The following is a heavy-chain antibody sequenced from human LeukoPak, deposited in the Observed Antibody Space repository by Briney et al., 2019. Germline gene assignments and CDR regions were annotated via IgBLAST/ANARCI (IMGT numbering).Heavy chain of an antibody. V-gene: IGHV1-2*02. Sequence: ASVKVSCKASGYTFTGYYMHWVRQAPGQGLEWMGWINPNSGGTNYAQKFQGRVTMTRDTSISTAYMELSRLRSDDTAEYYCARGAPFFIVVVPAAADGMDVWGQGTTVTVSS. J-gene: IGHJ6*02. CDR2: INPNSGGT. CDR3: ARGAPFFIVVVPAAADGMDV. D-gene: IGHD2-2*01. CDR1: GYTFTGYY.